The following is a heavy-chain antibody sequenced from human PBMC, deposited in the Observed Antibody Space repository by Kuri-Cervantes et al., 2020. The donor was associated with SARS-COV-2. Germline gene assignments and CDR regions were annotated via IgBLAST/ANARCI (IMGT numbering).Heavy chain of an antibody. CDR1: GVTFSSYS. D-gene: IGHD2-2*02. J-gene: IGHJ6*02. CDR3: ARDFVVVPAAIHYYCGMDV. V-gene: IGHV3-21*01. Sequence: GGFLRLSCVATGVTFSSYSMNWVRQAPGKGLEWVSSISSSSSYIYYADSVKGRFTISRDNAKNTLYLQMNSLRAEDTAVYYCARDFVVVPAAIHYYCGMDVWGQGTTVTVSS. CDR2: ISSSSSYI.